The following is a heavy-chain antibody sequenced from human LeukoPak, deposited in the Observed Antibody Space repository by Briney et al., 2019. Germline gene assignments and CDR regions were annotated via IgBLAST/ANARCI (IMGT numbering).Heavy chain of an antibody. CDR3: ARQKPGAPPSWFDP. Sequence: QPGGSLRLSCAASGFTFSSYSMTWVRQAPGKGLEWVSYISSSSSTIYYADSVKGRFTISRDNAKNSLYLQMNSLRDEDTAVYYCARQKPGAPPSWFDPWGQGTLVTVSS. CDR1: GFTFSSYS. V-gene: IGHV3-48*02. J-gene: IGHJ5*02. CDR2: ISSSSSTI.